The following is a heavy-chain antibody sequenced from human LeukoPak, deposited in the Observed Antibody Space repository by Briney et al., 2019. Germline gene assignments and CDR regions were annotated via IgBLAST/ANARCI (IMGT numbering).Heavy chain of an antibody. CDR1: GFTFSSYE. CDR2: ISSSGSAM. Sequence: GGSLRLSCAASGFTFSSYEMNWVRQAPGKGLEWVSYISSSGSAMYYADSMRGRFTISRDNAKNSLYLQMNSLRAEDTAVYYCARDVAPIDYWGQGTLVTVSS. CDR3: ARDVAPIDY. J-gene: IGHJ4*02. V-gene: IGHV3-48*03.